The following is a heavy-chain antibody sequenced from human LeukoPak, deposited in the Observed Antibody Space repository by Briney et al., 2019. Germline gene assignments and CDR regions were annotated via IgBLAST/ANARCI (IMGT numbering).Heavy chain of an antibody. J-gene: IGHJ5*02. V-gene: IGHV1-8*01. CDR2: MNPNSGNT. Sequence: GGSVKVSCMASGYTFISYDINWVRPAIGQGREWMGWMNPNSGNTGYAQKFQGRVTMTRNTSISTAYMELSSLRSEDTAVYYCARGQGTIDPWGQGTLVTVCS. CDR1: GYTFISYD. CDR3: ARGQGTIDP.